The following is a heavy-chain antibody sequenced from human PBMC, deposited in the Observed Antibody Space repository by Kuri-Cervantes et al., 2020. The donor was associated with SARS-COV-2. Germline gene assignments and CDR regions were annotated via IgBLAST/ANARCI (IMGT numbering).Heavy chain of an antibody. CDR1: GCSISSYY. J-gene: IGHJ4*02. CDR2: IYYSGST. Sequence: SETLCLTCTASGCSISSYYWSWIRQPPGKGLEWIGYIYYSGSTNYNPSLKSRITITVDTSKTQFSLKLSSVTAEYTAVYYCARGTNIAAAGTLDYWGQGTLVTVSS. D-gene: IGHD6-13*01. V-gene: IGHV4-59*01. CDR3: ARGTNIAAAGTLDY.